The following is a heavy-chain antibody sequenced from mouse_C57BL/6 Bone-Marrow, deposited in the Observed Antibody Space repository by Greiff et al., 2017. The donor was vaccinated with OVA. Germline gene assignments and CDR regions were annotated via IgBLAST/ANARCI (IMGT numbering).Heavy chain of an antibody. CDR2: IYPADSET. CDR1: GFTFTSYW. CDR3: ARSGNSWYFDD. J-gene: IGHJ1*03. D-gene: IGHD2-1*01. V-gene: IGHV1-61*01. Sequence: QVQLQQPGAELVRPGSSVKLSCKASGFTFTSYWMDWVRQRPGQGLEWIGNIYPADSETYYKQKFTDQGTLTVDTSSSTVYMQLSRQTSEDSAVYYCARSGNSWYFDDWGKGTTVTVSS.